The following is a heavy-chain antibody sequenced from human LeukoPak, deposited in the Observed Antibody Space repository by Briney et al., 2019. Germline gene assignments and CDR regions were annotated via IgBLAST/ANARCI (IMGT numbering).Heavy chain of an antibody. Sequence: ASVKVSCKASGGTFSTYAISWVRQAPGQGLEWMGGIIPIFSTRDYAQRFQGRVTITTDETTSTAYMELTSLRSEDTAVYYCAGAGVGQTVVVEGDDFWSGYPSWFDPWGQGTLVTVSS. J-gene: IGHJ5*02. CDR1: GGTFSTYA. CDR3: AGAGVGQTVVVEGDDFWSGYPSWFDP. CDR2: IIPIFSTR. D-gene: IGHD3-3*01. V-gene: IGHV1-69*05.